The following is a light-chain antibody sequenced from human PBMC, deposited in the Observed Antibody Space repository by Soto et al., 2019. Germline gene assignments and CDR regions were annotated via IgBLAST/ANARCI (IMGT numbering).Light chain of an antibody. V-gene: IGKV3-15*01. CDR3: QQYNIWPPESRGT. Sequence: EIVMTQSPATLSVSPGERATLSCRASQSVSSNLAWYQQKPGQAPRLLIYGASTRATGIPARFSGSGSGTEFTLTISSLQSEDFAVYYCQQYNIWPPESRGTFGQGTKVEIK. J-gene: IGKJ1*01. CDR1: QSVSSN. CDR2: GAS.